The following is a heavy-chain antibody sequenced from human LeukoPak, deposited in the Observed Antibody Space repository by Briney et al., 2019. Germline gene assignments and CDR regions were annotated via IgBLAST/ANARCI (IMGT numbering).Heavy chain of an antibody. CDR2: IYTSGST. V-gene: IGHV4-4*09. CDR3: ARQSTYYDFWSGYYQNWFDP. Sequence: SETLSLTCAVYGGSFSSYYWSWIRQPPGKGLEWIGYIYTSGSTNYNPSLKSRVTISVDTSKNQFSLKLSSVTAADTAVYYCARQSTYYDFWSGYYQNWFDPWGQGTLVTVSS. J-gene: IGHJ5*02. CDR1: GGSFSSYY. D-gene: IGHD3-3*01.